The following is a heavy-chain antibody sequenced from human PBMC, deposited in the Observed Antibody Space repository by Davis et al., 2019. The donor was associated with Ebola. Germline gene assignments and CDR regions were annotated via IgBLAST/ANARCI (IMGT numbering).Heavy chain of an antibody. Sequence: AASVKVFCKASGYTFTSYDINWVRQATGQGLEWMGWMNPNSGNTGYAQKFQGRVTMTRNTSISTAYMELSSLRSEDTAVYYCARGIMARGSRGYWGQGTLVTVSS. CDR2: MNPNSGNT. CDR3: ARGIMARGSRGY. D-gene: IGHD6-13*01. CDR1: GYTFTSYD. V-gene: IGHV1-8*01. J-gene: IGHJ4*02.